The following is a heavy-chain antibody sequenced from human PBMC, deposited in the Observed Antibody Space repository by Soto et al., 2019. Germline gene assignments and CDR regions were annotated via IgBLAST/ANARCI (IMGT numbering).Heavy chain of an antibody. J-gene: IGHJ5*02. CDR3: ASQTIIIMPRGVVITCGGPFDP. D-gene: IGHD3-10*01. V-gene: IGHV4-31*03. CDR1: GDSITSGGYY. CDR2: VYHSGST. Sequence: QVQLQVSGPGLVKPSQTLSLTCNVSGDSITSGGYYWSGLRQQPGKGLEWIGYVYHSGSTYYNPSLKSRITMSLDTSKNQFSLKLSSVTVADTAVYYCASQTIIIMPRGVVITCGGPFDPWGQGPLVTVSS.